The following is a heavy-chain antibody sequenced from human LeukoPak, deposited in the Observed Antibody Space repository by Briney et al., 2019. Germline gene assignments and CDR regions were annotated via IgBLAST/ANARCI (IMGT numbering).Heavy chain of an antibody. CDR2: IKSKTDGGTT. V-gene: IGHV3-15*01. Sequence: LTCTVSGGSISSYYWSWVRQAPGKGLEWVGRIKSKTDGGTTDYAAPVKGRFTISRDDSKNTLYLQMNSLKTEDTAVYYCTTALVDWGQGTLVTVSS. CDR3: TTALVD. J-gene: IGHJ4*02. CDR1: GGSISSYY.